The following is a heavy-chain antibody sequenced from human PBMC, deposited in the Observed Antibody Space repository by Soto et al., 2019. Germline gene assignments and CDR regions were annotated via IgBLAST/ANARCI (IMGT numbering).Heavy chain of an antibody. D-gene: IGHD6-19*01. CDR3: ARVASGWFLNAFDI. Sequence: GGSLRLSCAASGFTFSSYAMSWVRQAPGKGLEWVSVIYSGGSTYYADSVKGRFTISRDNSKNTLYLQMNSLRAEDTAVYYCARVASGWFLNAFDIWGQGTMVT. CDR2: IYSGGST. J-gene: IGHJ3*02. CDR1: GFTFSSYA. V-gene: IGHV3-53*01.